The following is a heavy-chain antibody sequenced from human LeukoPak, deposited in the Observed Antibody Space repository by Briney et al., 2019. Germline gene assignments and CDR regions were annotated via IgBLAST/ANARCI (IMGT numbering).Heavy chain of an antibody. CDR3: ASSGSYRFDY. V-gene: IGHV3-7*01. Sequence: GGSLRLSCAASGFTFSRYWMTWVRQAPGKGLEWVANIKQNGSKKNFMDSVKGRFTISRDNAKNSLYLQMNSLRDEDTAVYYCASSGSYRFDYWGQGTLVTVSS. D-gene: IGHD1-26*01. J-gene: IGHJ4*02. CDR1: GFTFSRYW. CDR2: IKQNGSKK.